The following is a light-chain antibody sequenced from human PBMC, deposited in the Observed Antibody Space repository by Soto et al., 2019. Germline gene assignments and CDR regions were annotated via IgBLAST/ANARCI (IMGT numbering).Light chain of an antibody. CDR2: EVT. J-gene: IGLJ1*01. CDR3: SSYTSSSSLGV. CDR1: GSDIGGYNY. Sequence: QSALTQPASVSGSPGQSITISCTGTGSDIGGYNYVSWYQQYPGNAPKLIISEVTNRPSGISNRFSGFKSVNTAFLIISGLQAEDEADYYCSSYTSSSSLGVFGTGTKVTVL. V-gene: IGLV2-14*01.